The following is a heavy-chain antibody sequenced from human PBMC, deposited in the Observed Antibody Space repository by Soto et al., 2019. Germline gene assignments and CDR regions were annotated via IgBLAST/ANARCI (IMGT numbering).Heavy chain of an antibody. CDR3: AKTVTNYGSGRPYYFDY. V-gene: IGHV3-23*01. CDR2: ISGSGGST. D-gene: IGHD3-10*01. Sequence: GALRLSCAASGFTFSSYAMSWVRQAPGKGLEWVSAISGSGGSTYYADSVKGRFTISRDNSKNTLYLQMNSLRAEDTAVYYCAKTVTNYGSGRPYYFDYWGQGTLVTVSS. CDR1: GFTFSSYA. J-gene: IGHJ4*02.